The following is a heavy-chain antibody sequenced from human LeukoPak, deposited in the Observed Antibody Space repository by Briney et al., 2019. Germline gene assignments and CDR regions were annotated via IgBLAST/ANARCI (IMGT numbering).Heavy chain of an antibody. CDR1: GYSFTNYY. D-gene: IGHD1-26*01. CDR2: INPSGGST. Sequence: ASVKVSCKAFGYSFTNYYMHWVRQAPGQGLEWMGIINPSGGSTTYAQKFQDRVTMTRDTSTSTVYMELSSLRSEGTAVYFCARARDGSYLDYWGQGTLVTVSS. V-gene: IGHV1-46*01. CDR3: ARARDGSYLDY. J-gene: IGHJ4*02.